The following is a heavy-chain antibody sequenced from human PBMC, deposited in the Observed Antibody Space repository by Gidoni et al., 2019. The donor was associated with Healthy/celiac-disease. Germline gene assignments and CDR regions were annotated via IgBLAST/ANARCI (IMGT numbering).Heavy chain of an antibody. CDR1: GFTFSSYW. V-gene: IGHV3-7*03. Sequence: EVQLVESGGGLVQPGGSLRLSCAASGFTFSSYWMSWVRQAPGKGLEWVANIKQDGSEKYYVDSVKGRFTISRDNAKNSLYLQMNSLRAEDTAVYYCARAGYCTNGVCYFFFDYWGQGTLVTVSS. J-gene: IGHJ4*02. CDR2: IKQDGSEK. D-gene: IGHD2-8*01. CDR3: ARAGYCTNGVCYFFFDY.